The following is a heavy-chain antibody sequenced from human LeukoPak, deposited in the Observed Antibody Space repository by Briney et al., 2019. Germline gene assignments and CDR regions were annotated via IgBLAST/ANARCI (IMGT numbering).Heavy chain of an antibody. CDR3: ARDVVATPYYYYMDV. D-gene: IGHD5-12*01. Sequence: PGGSLRLSCAASGFDFSSYGMHWVRQAPGKGLEWVANIKQDGSEKYYVDSVKGRFTISRDNAKNSLYLQMNSLRAEDTAVYYCARDVVATPYYYYMDVWGKGTTVTVSS. J-gene: IGHJ6*03. CDR1: GFDFSSYG. V-gene: IGHV3-7*01. CDR2: IKQDGSEK.